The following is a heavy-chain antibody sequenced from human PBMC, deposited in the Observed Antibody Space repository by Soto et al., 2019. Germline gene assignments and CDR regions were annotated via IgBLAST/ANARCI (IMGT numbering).Heavy chain of an antibody. Sequence: ASVKVSCKASGYTFTSYYMHWVRQAPGQGLEWMGIINPSGGSTSYAQKFQGRVTMTRDKSISTAYLQWSSLKASDTAMYYCASPGRLATNPNYYYYGMDVWGQGTTVTVSS. J-gene: IGHJ6*02. V-gene: IGHV1-46*01. D-gene: IGHD3-3*02. CDR2: INPSGGST. CDR1: GYTFTSYY. CDR3: ASPGRLATNPNYYYYGMDV.